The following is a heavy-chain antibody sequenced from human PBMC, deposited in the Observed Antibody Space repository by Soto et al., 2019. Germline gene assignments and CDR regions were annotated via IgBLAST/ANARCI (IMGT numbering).Heavy chain of an antibody. CDR1: GGSISSGGYY. CDR2: IYYSGIT. CDR3: ARDTPWEYEYGSAQIEGMDV. Sequence: TLSLTCTVSGGSISSGGYYWSWIRQHPGKGLERIGYIYYSGITYYNPSLKSPGTISVDTSKNQFSLKLSSVTAADTAVYYCARDTPWEYEYGSAQIEGMDVWGQGTTVTVSS. J-gene: IGHJ6*01. V-gene: IGHV4-31*01. D-gene: IGHD3-10*01.